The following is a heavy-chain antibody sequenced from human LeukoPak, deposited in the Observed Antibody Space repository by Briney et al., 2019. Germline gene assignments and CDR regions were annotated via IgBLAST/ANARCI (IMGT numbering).Heavy chain of an antibody. D-gene: IGHD3-22*01. CDR2: IYSGGTA. J-gene: IGHJ4*02. V-gene: IGHV3-53*05. CDR1: GFTVSSKS. CDR3: ASGGESGGYPEYYFDS. Sequence: GGSLRLSCTASGFTVSSKSMNWVRQAPGKGVEWVSIIYSGGTAYYADSVKGRFTISRDNSKNTLYLQMNRLRPEDTALYYCASGGESGGYPEYYFDSWSQGALVTVSS.